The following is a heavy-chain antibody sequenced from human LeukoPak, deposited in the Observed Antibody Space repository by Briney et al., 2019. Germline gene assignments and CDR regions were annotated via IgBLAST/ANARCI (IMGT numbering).Heavy chain of an antibody. CDR2: IIPIFGTA. Sequence: ASVKVSCKASGGTFSSYAISWVRQAPGQGLEWMGGIIPIFGTANYAQKFQGRVTITADESTSTAYLELSSLRSEDTAVYYCARGGPPNPKNYYYYYSMDVWGKGTTVSVSS. CDR3: ARGGPPNPKNYYYYYSMDV. J-gene: IGHJ6*04. D-gene: IGHD3-10*01. CDR1: GGTFSSYA. V-gene: IGHV1-69*01.